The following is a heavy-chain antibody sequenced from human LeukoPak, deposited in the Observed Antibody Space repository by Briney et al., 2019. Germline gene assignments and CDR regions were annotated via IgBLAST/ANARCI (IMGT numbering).Heavy chain of an antibody. V-gene: IGHV1-2*02. Sequence: GASVKVSCKASGYTFTGYYMHWVRQAPGQGLEWMGWINPNSGGTNYAQKFQGRVTMTRDTSISTAYMELSRLRSDDTAVYYCATPHYPGIAAAGTFDYWGQGTLVTVSS. CDR2: INPNSGGT. CDR1: GYTFTGYY. J-gene: IGHJ4*02. CDR3: ATPHYPGIAAAGTFDY. D-gene: IGHD6-13*01.